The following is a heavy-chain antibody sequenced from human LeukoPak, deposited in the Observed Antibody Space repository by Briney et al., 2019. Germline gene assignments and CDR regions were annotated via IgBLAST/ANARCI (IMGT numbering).Heavy chain of an antibody. D-gene: IGHD5-24*01. V-gene: IGHV3-30*04. Sequence: PGGSLRLSCAASGFIFSSYAMNWVREAPGKGLEWVAGISYDGSHKYYADSVKGRFTISRDNSKNTLYLQMNSLRPEDTAVYYCARDNISFQIEKAAIPLAHWGQGTLVTVSS. CDR1: GFIFSSYA. J-gene: IGHJ4*02. CDR2: ISYDGSHK. CDR3: ARDNISFQIEKAAIPLAH.